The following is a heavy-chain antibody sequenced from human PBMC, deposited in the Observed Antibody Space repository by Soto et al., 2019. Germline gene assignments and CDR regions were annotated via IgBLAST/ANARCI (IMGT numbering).Heavy chain of an antibody. V-gene: IGHV4-39*01. J-gene: IGHJ4*02. CDR1: GGSISSNSYY. CDR3: ARAYSSSWGPFDY. Sequence: QLQLQESGPGLVKPSETLSLTCTVSGGSISSNSYYWGWIRQPPGKGLEWIGSMYYSGSTYYNPSLKSRVTISVDTSKNQFSLKLSSVTAADTAVYYCARAYSSSWGPFDYWGQGTLVTVSS. CDR2: MYYSGST. D-gene: IGHD6-13*01.